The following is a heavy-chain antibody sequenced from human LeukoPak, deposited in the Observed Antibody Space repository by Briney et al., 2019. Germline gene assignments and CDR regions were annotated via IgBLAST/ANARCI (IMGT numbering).Heavy chain of an antibody. J-gene: IGHJ4*02. D-gene: IGHD3-9*01. CDR1: GFTFGDYA. CDR2: IRSKAYGGTT. Sequence: GRSLRLSXTASGFTFGDYAMSWFRQAPGKGLEWVGFIRSKAYGGTTEYAESVKGRFTISRDDSKSIAYLQMNRLKTEDTAVYYCTRDTLLRYFDWFVPFDYWGQGTLVTVSS. CDR3: TRDTLLRYFDWFVPFDY. V-gene: IGHV3-49*03.